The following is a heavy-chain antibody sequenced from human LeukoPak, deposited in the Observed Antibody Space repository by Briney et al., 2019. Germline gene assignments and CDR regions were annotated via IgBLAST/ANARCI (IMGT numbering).Heavy chain of an antibody. CDR2: IKQDGSEK. J-gene: IGHJ4*02. Sequence: GGSLRLSCAASGFTFSSYWMSWVRQAPGKGLEWVANIKQDGSEKYYVDSVKGRFTISRDNAKNSLYLQMNSLRAEDTAVYYCARDADSIVGASVYFDYWGQGTLVTVSS. V-gene: IGHV3-7*01. D-gene: IGHD1-26*01. CDR3: ARDADSIVGASVYFDY. CDR1: GFTFSSYW.